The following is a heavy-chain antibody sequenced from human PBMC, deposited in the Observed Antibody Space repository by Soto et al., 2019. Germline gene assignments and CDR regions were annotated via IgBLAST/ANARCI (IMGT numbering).Heavy chain of an antibody. J-gene: IGHJ4*02. CDR3: AKVKFGIAAAGLFDY. CDR2: ISGSGGST. V-gene: IGHV3-23*01. Sequence: PGGSLRLSCAASGFTFSSYAMSWVRQAPGKGLEWVSAISGSGGSTYYADSVKGRFTISRDNSKNTLYLQMNSLRAEGTAVYYCAKVKFGIAAAGLFDYWGQGTLVTVSS. CDR1: GFTFSSYA. D-gene: IGHD6-13*01.